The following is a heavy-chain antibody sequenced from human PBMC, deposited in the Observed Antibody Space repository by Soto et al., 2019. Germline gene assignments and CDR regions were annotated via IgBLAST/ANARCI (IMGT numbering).Heavy chain of an antibody. J-gene: IGHJ6*02. CDR1: GGSISSYC. CDR2: IYTSGST. CDR3: ARDHRSRVGASSYYYGMDV. D-gene: IGHD1-26*01. Sequence: PSETLSLTCTVSGGSISSYCWSWIRQPAGKGLEWIGRIYTSGSTNYNPSLKSRVTMSVDTSKNQFSLKLSSVTAADTAVYYCARDHRSRVGASSYYYGMDVWGQGTTVTVSS. V-gene: IGHV4-4*07.